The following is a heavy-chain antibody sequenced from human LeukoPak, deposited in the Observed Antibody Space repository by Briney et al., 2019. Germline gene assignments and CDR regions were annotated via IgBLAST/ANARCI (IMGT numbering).Heavy chain of an antibody. CDR1: GYTFSNYA. CDR3: ARGSNWNYLGWFDP. D-gene: IGHD1-7*01. J-gene: IGHJ5*02. CDR2: INTNTGNP. Sequence: ASVKVSCKASGYTFSNYAMNWVRQAPGQGLEWMGWINTNTGNPTYAQAFTGRFVFSLDTSVSTAYLQISSLKAEDTAVYYCARGSNWNYLGWFDPWGQGTLVIVSS. V-gene: IGHV7-4-1*02.